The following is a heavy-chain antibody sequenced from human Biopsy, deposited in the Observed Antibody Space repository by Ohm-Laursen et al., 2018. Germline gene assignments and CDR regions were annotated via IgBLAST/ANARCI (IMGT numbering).Heavy chain of an antibody. D-gene: IGHD4-17*01. J-gene: IGHJ6*02. CDR2: INPKSGVA. Sequence: ASVKVSCKASEYSVTDYFIHWVRHAPGQGFEWMGWINPKSGVANHAQNFQGRVSMTRDTSIHTVYLELNSLRSDDTAVYYCARDMTVTARPYYYSGVDVWGPGTRVTVS. CDR1: EYSVTDYF. V-gene: IGHV1-2*02. CDR3: ARDMTVTARPYYYSGVDV.